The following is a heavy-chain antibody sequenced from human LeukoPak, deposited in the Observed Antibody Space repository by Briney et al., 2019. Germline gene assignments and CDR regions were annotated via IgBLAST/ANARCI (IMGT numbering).Heavy chain of an antibody. D-gene: IGHD3-10*01. CDR1: GGSFSGYY. CDR3: ARLTSKYYYGSGSYAADY. CDR2: IYYSGST. J-gene: IGHJ4*02. Sequence: SETLSLTCAVYGGSFSGYYWSWIRQPPGKGLEWIGYIYYSGSTNYNPSLKSRVTISVDTSKNQFSLKLSSVTAADTAVYYCARLTSKYYYGSGSYAADYWGQGTLVTVSS. V-gene: IGHV4-59*08.